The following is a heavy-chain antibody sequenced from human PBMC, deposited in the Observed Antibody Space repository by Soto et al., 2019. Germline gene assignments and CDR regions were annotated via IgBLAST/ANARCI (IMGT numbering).Heavy chain of an antibody. CDR2: ISAYNGNT. J-gene: IGHJ4*02. CDR3: AREFSDTMVRGVNDY. V-gene: IGHV1-18*01. D-gene: IGHD3-10*01. Sequence: QVQLVQSGAEVKKPGASVKVSCKASGYTFTSYGISRARQALGQGLARMGWISAYNGNTNYAQKLQGRVTMTRDTSTRTAYMELRSLRSDDTAVYYCAREFSDTMVRGVNDYWGQGTLVTVSS. CDR1: GYTFTSYG.